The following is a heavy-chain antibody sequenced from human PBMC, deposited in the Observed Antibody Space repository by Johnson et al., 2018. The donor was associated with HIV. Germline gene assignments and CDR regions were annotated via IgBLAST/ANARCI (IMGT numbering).Heavy chain of an antibody. CDR2: ISYDGSNK. Sequence: QVQLVESGGGVVQPGRSLRFSCAASGFTFSSYGMHWVRQAPGKGLEWVAVISYDGSNKYYADSVMGRFTISRDNSKNTLYLQMNSLRAEDTAVYYCAKDVEAYYYDSSGYAVDAFDIWGQGTMVTVSS. CDR3: AKDVEAYYYDSSGYAVDAFDI. J-gene: IGHJ3*02. CDR1: GFTFSSYG. V-gene: IGHV3-30*18. D-gene: IGHD3-22*01.